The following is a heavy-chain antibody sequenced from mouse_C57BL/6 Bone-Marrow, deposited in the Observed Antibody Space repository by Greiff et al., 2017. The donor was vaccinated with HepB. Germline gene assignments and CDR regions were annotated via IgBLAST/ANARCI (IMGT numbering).Heavy chain of an antibody. CDR2: IYPGDGDT. D-gene: IGHD4-1*01. J-gene: IGHJ4*01. Sequence: QVQLQQSGPELVKPGASVKISCKASGYAFSSSWMNWVKQRPGKGLEWIGRIYPGDGDTNYNGKFKGKATLTADKSSSTAYMQLSSLTYEDSAVYYCARLGEAYAMDYWGQGTSVTVSS. CDR3: ARLGEAYAMDY. V-gene: IGHV1-82*01. CDR1: GYAFSSSW.